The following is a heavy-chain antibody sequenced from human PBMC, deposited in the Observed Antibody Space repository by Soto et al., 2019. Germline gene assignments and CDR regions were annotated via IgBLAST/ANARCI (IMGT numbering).Heavy chain of an antibody. J-gene: IGHJ4*02. D-gene: IGHD5-12*01. CDR2: IDRDGSRT. CDR3: ARNVGQGYNSDY. Sequence: EVQLVESGGDLVQPGGSLRLSCAASGFSFSSYWMYWVRQAPGKGLVWVSRIDRDGSRTNYADSVKGRFTISRDNAQNTLYLQMNSLRAEDTAVYYCARNVGQGYNSDYWGQGTLVTVSS. V-gene: IGHV3-74*01. CDR1: GFSFSSYW.